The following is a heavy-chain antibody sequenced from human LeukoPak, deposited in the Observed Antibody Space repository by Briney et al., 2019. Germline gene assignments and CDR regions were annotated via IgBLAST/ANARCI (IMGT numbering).Heavy chain of an antibody. Sequence: HPGGSLRLSCAASGFTFSSYAMSWVRQAPGKGLDWVSTIRGSGGSTYYADSVKGRFSISRDNSKNTLYPQMNSLRAEDTAVYYCAKDGMDIVATITWSWFDPWGQGTLVTVSS. V-gene: IGHV3-23*01. CDR1: GFTFSSYA. CDR2: IRGSGGST. J-gene: IGHJ5*02. CDR3: AKDGMDIVATITWSWFDP. D-gene: IGHD5-12*01.